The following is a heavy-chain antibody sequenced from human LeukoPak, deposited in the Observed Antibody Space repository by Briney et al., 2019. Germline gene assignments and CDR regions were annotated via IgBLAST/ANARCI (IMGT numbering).Heavy chain of an antibody. Sequence: GESLKISCKGSGYTFTSYWIGWVRQMPGKGLEWMGIIYLGDSDTRYSPSFQGQVTISADKSISTAYLQWSRLKASDTAMYYCARRGYCSGGICVYAFDIWGQGTMVTVSS. J-gene: IGHJ3*02. CDR2: IYLGDSDT. CDR1: GYTFTSYW. V-gene: IGHV5-51*01. D-gene: IGHD2-15*01. CDR3: ARRGYCSGGICVYAFDI.